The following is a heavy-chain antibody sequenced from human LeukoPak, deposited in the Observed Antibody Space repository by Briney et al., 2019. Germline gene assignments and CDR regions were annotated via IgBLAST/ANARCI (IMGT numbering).Heavy chain of an antibody. V-gene: IGHV3-23*01. J-gene: IGHJ4*02. CDR1: GFNFSSYV. CDR2: VSGSGGST. Sequence: GGSLRLPRAASGFNFSSYVLSWVRQAPRKGLEWVAAVSGSGGSTYYAESVKGLFTISRDNSKNTLYLQMDSLRAEDTAVYYCARGSPTYGYCSSTSCYALDYWGQGTLVTVSS. D-gene: IGHD2-2*01. CDR3: ARGSPTYGYCSSTSCYALDY.